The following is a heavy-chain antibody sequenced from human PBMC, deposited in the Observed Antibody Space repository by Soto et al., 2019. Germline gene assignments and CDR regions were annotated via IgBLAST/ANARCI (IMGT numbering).Heavy chain of an antibody. Sequence: GGSLRLSCAASGFTFSSYSMNWVRQAPGKGLKWVSYISSSSSTIYYADSVKGRFTISRDNAKNSLYLQMNSLRAEDTAVYFCSRDYGYCSSTSCLNNWFDPWGQGTLVTVSS. CDR1: GFTFSSYS. D-gene: IGHD2-2*03. V-gene: IGHV3-48*01. CDR2: ISSSSSTI. CDR3: SRDYGYCSSTSCLNNWFDP. J-gene: IGHJ5*02.